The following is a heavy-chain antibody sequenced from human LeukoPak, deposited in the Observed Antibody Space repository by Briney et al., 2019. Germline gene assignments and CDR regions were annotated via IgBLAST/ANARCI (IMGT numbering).Heavy chain of an antibody. J-gene: IGHJ4*02. V-gene: IGHV4-59*11. CDR1: GGSISSHY. CDR3: ARATPR. CDR2: IYYSGST. Sequence: SETLPLTCTVSGGSISSHYWSWIRQPPGKGLEWMGYIYYSGSTNYNASLKSGGTISVETSTHQFSLKLTSVTAADTAVYYCARATPRWGQGTLVTVSS.